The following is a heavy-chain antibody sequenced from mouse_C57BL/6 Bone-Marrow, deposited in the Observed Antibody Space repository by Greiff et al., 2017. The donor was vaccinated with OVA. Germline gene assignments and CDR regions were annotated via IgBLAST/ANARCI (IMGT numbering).Heavy chain of an antibody. V-gene: IGHV8-8*01. CDR3: ARIARYYYGSSYWYFDV. D-gene: IGHD1-1*01. CDR1: GFSLSTFGMG. J-gene: IGHJ1*03. Sequence: QVTLKESGPGILQPSQTLSLTCSFSGFSLSTFGMGVGWIRQPSGKGLEWLAHIWWADDKYYNPALKRRLTISKDTSKDQVFLKIANVDTADTATYYCARIARYYYGSSYWYFDVWGTGTTVTVSS. CDR2: IWWADDK.